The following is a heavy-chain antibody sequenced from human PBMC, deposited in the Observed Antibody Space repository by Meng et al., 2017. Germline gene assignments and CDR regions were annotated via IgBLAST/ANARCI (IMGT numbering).Heavy chain of an antibody. D-gene: IGHD2-21*02. CDR1: GFSLSTSGVG. J-gene: IGHJ5*02. CDR2: IYWDDDK. Sequence: QITWKESGPTLVKPPQTLTLTCTFSGFSLSTSGVGVGWIRQPPGKALEWLALIYWDDDKRYSPSLKSRLTITKDTSKNQVVLTMTNMDPVDTATYYCAHRRGDSREGWFDPWGQGTLVTVPS. CDR3: AHRRGDSREGWFDP. V-gene: IGHV2-5*02.